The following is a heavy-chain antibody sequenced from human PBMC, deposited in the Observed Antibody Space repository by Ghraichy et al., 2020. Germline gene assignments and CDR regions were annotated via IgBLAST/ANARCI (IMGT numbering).Heavy chain of an antibody. CDR3: ARGGVVVVVAATRIPIGMDV. Sequence: GASLNISCAASGFTFSSYWMHWVRQAPGKGLVWVSRINSDGSSTSYADSVKGRFTISRDNAKNTLYLQMNSLRAEDTAVYYCARGGVVVVVAATRIPIGMDVWGQGTTVTVSS. D-gene: IGHD2-15*01. CDR2: INSDGSST. V-gene: IGHV3-74*01. CDR1: GFTFSSYW. J-gene: IGHJ6*02.